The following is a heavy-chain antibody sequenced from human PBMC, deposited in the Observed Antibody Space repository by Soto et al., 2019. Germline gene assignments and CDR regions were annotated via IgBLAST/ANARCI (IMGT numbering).Heavy chain of an antibody. Sequence: QVQLVQSGAEVKKPGSSVRVSCKASGDTFNKFGISWVRQAPGQGLEWMGGIIPMYGAANSAQKFRDRVSITADDSTSTVYMYLSSLISEDTAVYFCARCMRALRTDDVFDIWGTGTVVTVSS. V-gene: IGHV1-69*01. CDR3: ARCMRALRTDDVFDI. J-gene: IGHJ3*02. CDR2: IIPMYGAA. CDR1: GDTFNKFG.